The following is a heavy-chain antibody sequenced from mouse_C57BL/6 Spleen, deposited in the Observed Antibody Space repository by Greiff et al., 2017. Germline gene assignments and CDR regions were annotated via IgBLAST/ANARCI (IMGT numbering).Heavy chain of an antibody. J-gene: IGHJ3*01. CDR3: ARGDYGSWFAY. Sequence: QVQLQQSGAELVRPGASVKLSCKASGYTFTDYYINWVKQRPGQGLEWIARIYPGSGNTYYNEKFKGKATLTAEKSSSTAYMQLSSLTSEGSAVYFCARGDYGSWFAYWGQGTLVTVSA. V-gene: IGHV1-76*01. D-gene: IGHD1-1*01. CDR2: IYPGSGNT. CDR1: GYTFTDYY.